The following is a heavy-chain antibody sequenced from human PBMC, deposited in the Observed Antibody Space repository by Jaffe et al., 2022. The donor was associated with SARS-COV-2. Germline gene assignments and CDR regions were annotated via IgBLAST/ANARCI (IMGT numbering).Heavy chain of an antibody. CDR2: IKSKTDGGTT. CDR3: TTDSPPLDYPKRDAFDI. CDR1: GFTFSNAW. V-gene: IGHV3-15*01. D-gene: IGHD4-17*01. J-gene: IGHJ3*02. Sequence: EVQLVESGGGLVKPGGSLRLSCAASGFTFSNAWMSWVRQAPGKGLEWVGRIKSKTDGGTTDYAAPVKGRFTISRDDSKNTLYLQMNSLKTEDTAVYYCTTDSPPLDYPKRDAFDIWGQGTMVTVSS.